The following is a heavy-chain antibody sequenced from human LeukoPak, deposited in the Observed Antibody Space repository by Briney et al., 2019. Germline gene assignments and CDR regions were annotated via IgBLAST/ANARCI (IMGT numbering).Heavy chain of an antibody. CDR3: AKDFRPYKQLVSN. V-gene: IGHV3-23*01. CDR1: GFTFSSYA. Sequence: GGSLRLSCAASGFTFSSYAMSWVRQALGEGLEWVSAISDSGGSTYYADSVKGRFTISRDNSKNTLYLQMNSLRAEDTAVYYCAKDFRPYKQLVSNWGQGTLVTVSS. D-gene: IGHD6-13*01. J-gene: IGHJ4*02. CDR2: ISDSGGST.